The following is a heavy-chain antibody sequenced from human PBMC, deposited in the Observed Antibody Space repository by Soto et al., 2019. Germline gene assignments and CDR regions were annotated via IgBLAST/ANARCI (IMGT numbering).Heavy chain of an antibody. CDR1: GFTFSAYA. CDR3: AKFEGHPLEYWYLDF. Sequence: EVQLLESGGGLVQPGGSLRLSCAASGFTFSAYAMGWVRQAPGKGLEWVSTIHGGGGATHYADSVKGRFTISRDDSKITQYAQMNSLRAEDTAVYYCAKFEGHPLEYWYLDFWGRGTLVTVSS. D-gene: IGHD1-1*01. J-gene: IGHJ2*01. CDR2: IHGGGGAT. V-gene: IGHV3-23*01.